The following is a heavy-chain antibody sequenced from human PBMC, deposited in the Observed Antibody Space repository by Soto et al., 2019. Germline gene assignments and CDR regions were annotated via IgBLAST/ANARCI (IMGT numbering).Heavy chain of an antibody. D-gene: IGHD3-10*01. Sequence: GGSLRLSCAASGFTFSSYEMNWVRQAPGKGLEWVSYISSSGSTIYYADSVKGRFTISRDSAKNSLYLQMNSLRAEDTAAYYCARDTPTVWLTVLDYWGQGTLVTVSS. CDR1: GFTFSSYE. V-gene: IGHV3-48*03. CDR2: ISSSGSTI. CDR3: ARDTPTVWLTVLDY. J-gene: IGHJ4*02.